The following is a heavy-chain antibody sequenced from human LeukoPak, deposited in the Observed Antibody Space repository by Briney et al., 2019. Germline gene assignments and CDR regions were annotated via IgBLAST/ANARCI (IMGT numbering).Heavy chain of an antibody. CDR1: GGSFSGYY. V-gene: IGHV4-34*01. Sequence: SETLSLTCAVSGGSFSGYYWSWIRQPPGKGLEWIGEINHSGSTNYNPSLKSRVTISVDTSKNQFSLKLSSVTAADTAVYYCARRPGSSGSYTKGLDWFDPSGQGTLVTVSS. CDR2: INHSGST. D-gene: IGHD1-26*01. CDR3: ARRPGSSGSYTKGLDWFDP. J-gene: IGHJ5*02.